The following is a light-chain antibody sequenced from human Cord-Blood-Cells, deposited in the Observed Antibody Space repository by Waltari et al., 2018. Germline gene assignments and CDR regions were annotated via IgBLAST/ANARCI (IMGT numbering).Light chain of an antibody. CDR2: DVS. J-gene: IGLJ1*01. CDR1: RSHVGGYNY. Sequence: QSALTQPASVSGSPGQSITISCTGTRSHVGGYNYVSWYQQHPGKAPKLMIYDVSNRPEGVSKRFSGSKSGNTAALTISRLQAEDEADYDCSSYTSSSTLYVFGAGTKVTVL. V-gene: IGLV2-14*03. CDR3: SSYTSSSTLYV.